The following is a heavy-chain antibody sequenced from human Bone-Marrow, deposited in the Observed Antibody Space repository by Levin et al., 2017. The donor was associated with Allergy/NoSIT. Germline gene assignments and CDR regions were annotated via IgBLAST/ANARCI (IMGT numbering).Heavy chain of an antibody. CDR3: ARWFYDIMTADYYFDD. Sequence: PSETLSLTCAVSGASITSNDWWSWVRQPPGKGLEWIGEIYHAGTTNYNPSLKSRVTISLDKSKKQFFLRLTSVTAADTAVYYCARWFYDIMTADYYFDDWGQGTLVTVSS. CDR1: GASITSNDW. CDR2: IYHAGTT. J-gene: IGHJ4*02. V-gene: IGHV4-4*02. D-gene: IGHD3-9*01.